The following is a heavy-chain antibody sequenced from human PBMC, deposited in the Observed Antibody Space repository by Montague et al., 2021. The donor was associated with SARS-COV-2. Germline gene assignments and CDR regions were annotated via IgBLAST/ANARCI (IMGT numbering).Heavy chain of an antibody. CDR1: GESFSGYY. CDR3: ARGHQGATMIVVVMVGEQYYFDY. V-gene: IGHV4-34*01. J-gene: IGHJ4*02. D-gene: IGHD3-22*01. CDR2: INHRGST. Sequence: SETLSITCAVYGESFSGYYWTWIRQPPGKGLEWIGEINHRGSTKYNPSLKSRVTISVDTSKNQFSLRLSSVTAADTAVYYCARGHQGATMIVVVMVGEQYYFDYWGQGTLVTVSS.